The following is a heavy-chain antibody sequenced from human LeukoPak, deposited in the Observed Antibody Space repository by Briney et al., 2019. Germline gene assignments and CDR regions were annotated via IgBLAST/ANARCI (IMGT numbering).Heavy chain of an antibody. D-gene: IGHD3-10*01. CDR2: IYYTGST. J-gene: IGHJ4*02. CDR3: ARRGGSGRSFDY. CDR1: GGSVSSGTYY. V-gene: IGHV4-61*01. Sequence: SETLTLTCTVSGGSVSSGTYYWSWIRQPPGKGLEWIGYIYYTGSTNYNPSLKSRLTISVDTSKNQFSLKLSSVTAADTAVYYCARRGGSGRSFDYWGQGTLVTVPS.